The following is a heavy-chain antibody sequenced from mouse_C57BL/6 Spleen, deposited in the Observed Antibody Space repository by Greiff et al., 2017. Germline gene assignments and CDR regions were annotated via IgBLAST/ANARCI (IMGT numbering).Heavy chain of an antibody. J-gene: IGHJ1*03. CDR1: GFSFNTYA. Sequence: EVQVVESGGGLVQPKGSLKLSCAASGFSFNTYAMNWVRQAPGKGLEWVARIRSKSNNYATYYADSVKDRFTISRDDSESMLYLQMNNLKTEDTAMCYCVRDGSSYWYFDVWGTGTTVTVSS. V-gene: IGHV10-1*01. CDR3: VRDGSSYWYFDV. D-gene: IGHD1-1*01. CDR2: IRSKSNNYAT.